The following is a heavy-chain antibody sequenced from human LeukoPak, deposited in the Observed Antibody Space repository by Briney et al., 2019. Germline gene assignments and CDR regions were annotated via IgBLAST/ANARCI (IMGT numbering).Heavy chain of an antibody. CDR2: ISAYNGNT. CDR3: ARGVDNGADFSRGWHFDY. D-gene: IGHD6-19*01. J-gene: IGHJ4*02. V-gene: IGHV1-18*01. Sequence: ASVKVSRKASGYSFRNYGVTWVRQAPGQGLESVWWISAYNGNTAYAQKLKGRVTMTTDTSTTTAYMELRSLTSDDTAVYYCARGVDNGADFSRGWHFDYWGQGTLVTVSS. CDR1: GYSFRNYG.